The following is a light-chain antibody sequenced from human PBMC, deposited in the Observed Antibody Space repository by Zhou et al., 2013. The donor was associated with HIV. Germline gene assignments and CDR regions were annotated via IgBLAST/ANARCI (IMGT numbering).Light chain of an antibody. J-gene: IGKJ4*01. CDR2: GAS. Sequence: EIVLTQSPGTLSLSPGERATLSCRASQSVSSSYLARYKQKPGQAPRLLIYGASSRATGIPDRFSGSQSGTDFSLTISRLEPEDFAVYYCQQYGSAPLTFGGGTKVEIK. CDR1: QSVSSSY. CDR3: QQYGSAPLT. V-gene: IGKV3-20*01.